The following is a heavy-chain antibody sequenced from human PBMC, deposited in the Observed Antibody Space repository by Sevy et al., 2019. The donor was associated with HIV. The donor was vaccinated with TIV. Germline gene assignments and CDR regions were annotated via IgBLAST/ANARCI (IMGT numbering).Heavy chain of an antibody. Sequence: GGSLRLSCAASGFTFSSYAMHWVRQAPGKGLEWVAVISYDGSNKYYADSVKGRFTISRDNSKNTLYLQMNSLRAEDTAVYYCARESLNWGDRAWMVRRVTWFYYYYMDVWGKGTTVTVSS. D-gene: IGHD3-10*01. J-gene: IGHJ6*03. V-gene: IGHV3-30-3*01. CDR2: ISYDGSNK. CDR3: ARESLNWGDRAWMVRRVTWFYYYYMDV. CDR1: GFTFSSYA.